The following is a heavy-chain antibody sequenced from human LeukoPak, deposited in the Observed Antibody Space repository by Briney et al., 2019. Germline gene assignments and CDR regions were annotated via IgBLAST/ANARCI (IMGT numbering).Heavy chain of an antibody. J-gene: IGHJ2*01. CDR2: ISAYNGNT. CDR1: GYTFTSYG. CDR3: ARTSSSGWYPWYFDL. Sequence: ASVTVSFKASGYTFTSYGISWVRQAPGQGLEWMGWISAYNGNTNYAQKLQGRVTMATDTSTSTAYMELRSLRSDDTAVYYCARTSSSGWYPWYFDLWGRGTLVTVSS. D-gene: IGHD6-19*01. V-gene: IGHV1-18*01.